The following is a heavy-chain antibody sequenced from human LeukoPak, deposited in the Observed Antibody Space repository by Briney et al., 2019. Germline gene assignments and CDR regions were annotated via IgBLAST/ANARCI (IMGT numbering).Heavy chain of an antibody. D-gene: IGHD4-17*01. J-gene: IGHJ6*02. CDR2: INPNSGGT. CDR3: ARDVTTVTVYYYYVMDV. CDR1: GYTFTGYY. Sequence: GASVKVSCKASGYTFTGYYMHWVRQAPGQGLEWMGWINPNSGGTNYAQKFQGRVTMTRDTSISTAYMELSRLRSDDTAVYYCARDVTTVTVYYYYVMDVWGQGTTVTVSS. V-gene: IGHV1-2*02.